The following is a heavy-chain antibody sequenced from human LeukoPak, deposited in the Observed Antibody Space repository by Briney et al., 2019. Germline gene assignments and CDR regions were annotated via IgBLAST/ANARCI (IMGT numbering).Heavy chain of an antibody. Sequence: PGGSLRLSCAASGFTFSSYAMHWVRQAPGKGLEWVAVISYDGSNKYYADSVKGRFTTSRDNSKNTLYLQMNSLRAEDTAVYYCAPSAGKDYWGQGTLVTVSS. D-gene: IGHD6-13*01. CDR3: APSAGKDY. V-gene: IGHV3-30-3*01. J-gene: IGHJ4*02. CDR1: GFTFSSYA. CDR2: ISYDGSNK.